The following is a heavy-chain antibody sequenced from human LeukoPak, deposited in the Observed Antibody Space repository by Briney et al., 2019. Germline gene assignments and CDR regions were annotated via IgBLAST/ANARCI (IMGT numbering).Heavy chain of an antibody. V-gene: IGHV1-24*01. J-gene: IGHJ4*02. CDR3: ARGLMTTVTPPFDY. CDR1: GYTLTELS. CDR2: FDPEDDET. Sequence: ASVKVSCKVSGYTLTELSIHWVRQAPGKGLEWMGGFDPEDDETVYAQQFQGRVTVTEDTSTDTASMELTSLRSEDTAVYYCARGLMTTVTPPFDYWGQGTLVTVSS. D-gene: IGHD4-17*01.